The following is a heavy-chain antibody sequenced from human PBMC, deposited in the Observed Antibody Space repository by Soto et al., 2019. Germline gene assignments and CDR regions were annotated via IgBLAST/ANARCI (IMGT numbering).Heavy chain of an antibody. Sequence: EVQLLESGGDLIQAGGSLRLSCAASGFTFSSYAMGWVRQAPGKGLEWISAISPSGGSTYYADSVKGRFTISRDNSKNTLALQMNSLRAEDTALYYCAKGAAARREYYFDYWGQGTLVTVSS. CDR1: GFTFSSYA. D-gene: IGHD6-13*01. CDR3: AKGAAARREYYFDY. V-gene: IGHV3-23*01. J-gene: IGHJ4*02. CDR2: ISPSGGST.